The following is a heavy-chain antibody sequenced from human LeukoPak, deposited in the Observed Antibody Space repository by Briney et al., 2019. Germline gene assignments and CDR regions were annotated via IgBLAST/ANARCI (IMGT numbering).Heavy chain of an antibody. CDR2: ISPNGVIT. J-gene: IGHJ4*02. CDR3: ARDLSVGSKPDLGFDY. CDR1: GFTFSSHG. D-gene: IGHD1-26*01. V-gene: IGHV3-23*01. Sequence: GTLRLSCAASGFTFSSHGMNWVRQAPGKGLEWVSGISPNGVITYYADSVKGRFTISRDNSKGTVYLQMNSLRAEDTAVYYCARDLSVGSKPDLGFDYWGQGTLVTVSS.